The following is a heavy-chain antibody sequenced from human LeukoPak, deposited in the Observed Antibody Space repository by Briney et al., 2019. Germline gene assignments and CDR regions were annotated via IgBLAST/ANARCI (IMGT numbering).Heavy chain of an antibody. V-gene: IGHV3-30*04. CDR2: ISYDGSNK. D-gene: IGHD2-21*01. J-gene: IGHJ4*02. Sequence: GGSLRLSCAASGFTFSNYAMHWVRQAPGKGLEWVAVISYDGSNKYYTDSVKGRFTISGDSSKNTLYLQMNSLRAEDTAVYYCGRLLRDYWGQGTLVTVSS. CDR3: GRLLRDY. CDR1: GFTFSNYA.